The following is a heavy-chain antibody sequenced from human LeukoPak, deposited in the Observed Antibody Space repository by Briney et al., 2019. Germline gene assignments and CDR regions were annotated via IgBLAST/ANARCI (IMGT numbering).Heavy chain of an antibody. CDR2: IWYDGSNK. D-gene: IGHD2-21*02. CDR3: ARAHLYTCGGDCYTINAFDI. J-gene: IGHJ3*02. CDR1: GFTFCSYG. Sequence: GGSLRLSCAASGFTFCSYGMHWVRQAPGKGLEWVAVIWYDGSNKYYADSVKGRFTISRDNSKNTLYLQMNSLRAEDTAVYYCARAHLYTCGGDCYTINAFDIWGQGTMVTVSS. V-gene: IGHV3-33*01.